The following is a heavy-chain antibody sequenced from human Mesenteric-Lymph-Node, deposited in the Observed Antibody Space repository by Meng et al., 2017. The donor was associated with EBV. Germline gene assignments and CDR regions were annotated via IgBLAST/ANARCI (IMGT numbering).Heavy chain of an antibody. D-gene: IGHD3-22*01. CDR1: GYAFANYG. J-gene: IGHJ4*02. CDR3: ASMDSSGYTPGY. CDR2: INAHNDFT. V-gene: IGHV1-18*01. Sequence: VQLGQSGAEVKKPGASVKVSCKASGYAFANYGITWVRQAPGQGLEWMGWINAHNDFTNYAQKLQGRVTMTRDTSTSTAYMELRSLRSDDTAVYYCASMDSSGYTPGYWGQGSLVTVSS.